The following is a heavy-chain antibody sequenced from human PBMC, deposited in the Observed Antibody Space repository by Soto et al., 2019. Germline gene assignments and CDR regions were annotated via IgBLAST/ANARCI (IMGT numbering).Heavy chain of an antibody. CDR1: GGSISSGGYY. CDR3: AKDRVTQQRTGGTNWFDP. J-gene: IGHJ5*02. D-gene: IGHD2-21*02. V-gene: IGHV4-31*03. CDR2: IYYSGST. Sequence: PSEILSLTCTVSGGSISSGGYYWSWIRQHPGKGLEWIGYIYYSGSTYYNPSLKSRVTISVDTSKNQFSLKLSSVTAADTAVYYCAKDRVTQQRTGGTNWFDPWGQGTLVTVSS.